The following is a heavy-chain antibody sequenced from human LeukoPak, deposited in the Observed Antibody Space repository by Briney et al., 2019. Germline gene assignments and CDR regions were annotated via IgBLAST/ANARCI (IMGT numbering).Heavy chain of an antibody. CDR1: GYSISSGYY. CDR3: AKAGLVRGGAPDS. CDR2: IYHSGST. V-gene: IGHV4-38-2*02. Sequence: SETLSLTCTVSGYSISSGYYWGWIRQPPGKGLEWIGSIYHSGSTYYNPSLKSRVTISVDTSKNQFSLKLSSVTAADTAVYYCAKAGLVRGGAPDSWGQGTLVTVSS. D-gene: IGHD4/OR15-4a*01. J-gene: IGHJ4*02.